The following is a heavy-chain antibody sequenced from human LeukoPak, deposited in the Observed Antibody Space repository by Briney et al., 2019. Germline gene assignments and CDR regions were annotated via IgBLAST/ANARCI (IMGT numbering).Heavy chain of an antibody. Sequence: ASETLSLTCAVYGGSFSGYYWSWIRQPPGKGLEWIGEINHSGSTNYNPSLKSRVTISVDTSKNQFSLKLSSVTAADTAVYYCASGIAAAESYYYYYYMDVWGQGTLVTVSS. CDR2: INHSGST. D-gene: IGHD6-13*01. V-gene: IGHV4-34*01. CDR3: ASGIAAAESYYYYYYMDV. CDR1: GGSFSGYY. J-gene: IGHJ6*03.